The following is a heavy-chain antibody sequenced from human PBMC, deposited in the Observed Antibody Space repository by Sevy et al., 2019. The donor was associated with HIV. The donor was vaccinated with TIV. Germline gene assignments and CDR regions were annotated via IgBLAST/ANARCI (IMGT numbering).Heavy chain of an antibody. D-gene: IGHD3-16*01. CDR3: ARDTLGVVSVPPTNNWFDP. J-gene: IGHJ5*02. V-gene: IGHV1-2*06. Sequence: ASVKVSCKASGYTFTGYYMHWVRQAPGQGLEWMGRISPNSGGTNYAQKFQGRVTMTRDTSISTAYMELSRLRSDDTAVYYCARDTLGVVSVPPTNNWFDPWGQGTLVTVSS. CDR1: GYTFTGYY. CDR2: ISPNSGGT.